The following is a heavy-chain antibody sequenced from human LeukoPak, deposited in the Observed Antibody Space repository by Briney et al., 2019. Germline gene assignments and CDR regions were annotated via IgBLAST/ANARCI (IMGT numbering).Heavy chain of an antibody. J-gene: IGHJ3*02. D-gene: IGHD2-15*01. CDR2: IYYSGST. CDR3: ARDPSGYRTDAFDI. V-gene: IGHV4-59*01. CDR1: GGSISSYY. Sequence: SETLSLTCTVSGGSISSYYWSWLRQPPGKGLEWIGYIYYSGSTNYNPSLKSRVTISVDTSKNQFSLKLSSVTAADTAVYYCARDPSGYRTDAFDIWGQGTMFTVSS.